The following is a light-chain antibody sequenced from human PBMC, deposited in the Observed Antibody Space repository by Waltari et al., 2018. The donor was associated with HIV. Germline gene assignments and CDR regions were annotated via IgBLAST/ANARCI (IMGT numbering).Light chain of an antibody. Sequence: EIVMTQSPATLSVSPGERITLSCRASHSITNNLAWYQQKPGQPPRLLIYSASTRATGIPASFSGSGSGAEFTLTISRLQSEDFAVYYCQQYNNWPLTFGGGTKMEI. V-gene: IGKV3-15*01. CDR2: SAS. CDR1: HSITNN. CDR3: QQYNNWPLT. J-gene: IGKJ4*01.